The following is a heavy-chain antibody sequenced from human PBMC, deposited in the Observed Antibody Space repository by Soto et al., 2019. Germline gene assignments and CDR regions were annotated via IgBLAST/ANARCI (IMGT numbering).Heavy chain of an antibody. D-gene: IGHD2-15*01. CDR1: GGSISSGGYY. CDR2: IYYSGST. V-gene: IGHV4-31*03. Sequence: QVQLQESGPGLVKPSQPLSLTCTVSGGSISSGGYYWSWIRQHPGKGLEWIGYIYYSGSTYYNPSLKSRVTKSVDSSKNQFSLELSSGTAVDTTVYYRAGPHYCSDGSCPNNQFDPSCEGPLVDVSS. CDR3: AGPHYCSDGSCPNNQFDP. J-gene: IGHJ5*02.